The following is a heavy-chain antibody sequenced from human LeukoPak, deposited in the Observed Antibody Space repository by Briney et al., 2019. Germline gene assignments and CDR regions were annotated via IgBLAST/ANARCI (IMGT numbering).Heavy chain of an antibody. CDR3: ARGVYSSSSLSGWFDP. D-gene: IGHD6-6*01. J-gene: IGHJ5*02. CDR1: GGSFSGYY. CDR2: INHSGST. Sequence: SETLSLTCAVYGGSFSGYYWSWIRQPPGKGLEWIGEINHSGSTDYNPSLKSRVTISVDTSKNQFSLKLSSVTAADTAVYDCARGVYSSSSLSGWFDPWGQGTLVTVSS. V-gene: IGHV4-34*01.